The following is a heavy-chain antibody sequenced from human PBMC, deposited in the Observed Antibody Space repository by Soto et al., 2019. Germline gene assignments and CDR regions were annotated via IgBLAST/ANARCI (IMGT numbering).Heavy chain of an antibody. V-gene: IGHV1-69*01. CDR2: IIPLFNVA. CDR1: GGTFSNFA. J-gene: IGHJ3*02. CDR3: AASGRDVLVSDHKDTEGLDT. Sequence: QVQLVQSGPEVKKPGSSVKVSCEASGGTFSNFAVNWVRQAPGQGLEWVGGIIPLFNVAKYAQKFEGRVTIVADDSTSTAYMDLSRLRPDDTAVYYCAASGRDVLVSDHKDTEGLDTWCQGTMVTVSS. D-gene: IGHD2-15*01.